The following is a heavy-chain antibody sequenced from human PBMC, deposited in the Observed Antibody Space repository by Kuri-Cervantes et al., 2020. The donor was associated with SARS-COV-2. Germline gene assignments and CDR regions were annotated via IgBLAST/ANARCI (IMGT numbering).Heavy chain of an antibody. V-gene: IGHV3-23*01. D-gene: IGHD2-2*01. CDR3: AKKGVGSSTSTVYYYYYMDV. J-gene: IGHJ6*03. Sequence: GGSLRLSCAASGFTFSSYAMSWVRQAPGKGLEWVSAISGSGGSTYYADSVKGRFTISGDNSKNTLYLQMNSLRAEDTAVYYCAKKGVGSSTSTVYYYYYMDVWGKGTTVTVSS. CDR1: GFTFSSYA. CDR2: ISGSGGST.